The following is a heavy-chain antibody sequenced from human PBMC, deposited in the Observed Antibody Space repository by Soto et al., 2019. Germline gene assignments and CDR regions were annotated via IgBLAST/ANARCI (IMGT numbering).Heavy chain of an antibody. CDR1: GGTFSSYA. V-gene: IGHV1-69*01. J-gene: IGHJ5*02. CDR2: IIPIFGTA. D-gene: IGHD2-15*01. Sequence: QVQLVQSGAEVKKPGSSVKVSCKASGGTFSSYAISWVRQAPGQGLEWMGGIIPIFGTANYAQKFQGRVTITADESTSTAYMELSSLRSEDTAMYYCARGFVVVVAATPVPGWFDPWGQGTLVTVSS. CDR3: ARGFVVVVAATPVPGWFDP.